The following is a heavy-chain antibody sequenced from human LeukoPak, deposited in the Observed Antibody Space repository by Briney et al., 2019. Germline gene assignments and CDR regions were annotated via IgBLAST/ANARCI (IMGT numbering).Heavy chain of an antibody. Sequence: GGSLRLSCAASGFTFSSYAMSWVRQAPGKGLEWVSAISGSGGSTYYADSVKGRFTISRDNSKNTLYLQMNSLRAEDAAVYYCAKGSGWYPYGMDVWGQGTTVTVSS. CDR2: ISGSGGST. CDR1: GFTFSSYA. V-gene: IGHV3-23*01. D-gene: IGHD6-19*01. CDR3: AKGSGWYPYGMDV. J-gene: IGHJ6*02.